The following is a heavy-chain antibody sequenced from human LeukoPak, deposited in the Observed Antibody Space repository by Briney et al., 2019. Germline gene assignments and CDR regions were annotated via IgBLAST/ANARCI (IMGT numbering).Heavy chain of an antibody. D-gene: IGHD3-16*02. CDR3: ARLSEVWGSYRQRNWFDP. V-gene: IGHV4-34*01. CDR1: GGSFSGYY. J-gene: IGHJ5*02. CDR2: IDHSGST. Sequence: PSETLSLTCAVYGGSFSGYYWSCIRQPPGKGLEWIGEIDHSGSTNYNPSLKSRVTISVDTSKNQFSLKLSSVTAADTAVYYCARLSEVWGSYRQRNWFDPWGQGTLVTVSS.